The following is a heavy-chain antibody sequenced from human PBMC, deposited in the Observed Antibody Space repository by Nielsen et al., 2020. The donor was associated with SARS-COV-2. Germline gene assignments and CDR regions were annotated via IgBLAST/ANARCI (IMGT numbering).Heavy chain of an antibody. CDR3: AKDRYYYDSSGYYYSPYYYYGMDV. V-gene: IGHV3-30*18. Sequence: GGSLRLSCAASGFTFKNYGMHWVRQAPGKGLEWVAVISYDGVNIFYGDSVKGRFTISRDNSKNTLYLQMNSLRAEDTAVYYCAKDRYYYDSSGYYYSPYYYYGMDVWGQGTTVTVSS. CDR2: ISYDGVNI. J-gene: IGHJ6*02. D-gene: IGHD3-22*01. CDR1: GFTFKNYG.